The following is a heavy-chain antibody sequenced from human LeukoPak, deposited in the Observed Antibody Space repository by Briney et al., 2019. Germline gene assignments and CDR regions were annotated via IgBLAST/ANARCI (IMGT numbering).Heavy chain of an antibody. CDR2: ISGSGGST. CDR1: GFTFSSYA. CDR3: ASLFTMVRGVIVDY. D-gene: IGHD3-10*01. J-gene: IGHJ4*02. Sequence: PGGSLRLSCAASGFTFSSYAMSWDRQAPGKGLEWVSAISGSGGSTYYADSVKGRFTISRDNSKNTLYLQMNSLRAEDTAVYYCASLFTMVRGVIVDYWGQGTLVTVSS. V-gene: IGHV3-23*01.